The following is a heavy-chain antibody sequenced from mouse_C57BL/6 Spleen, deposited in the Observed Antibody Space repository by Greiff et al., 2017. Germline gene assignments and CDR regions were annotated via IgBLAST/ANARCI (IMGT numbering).Heavy chain of an antibody. CDR3: AREGYWDAMDY. CDR1: GFTFSDYG. CDR2: ISSGSSTI. V-gene: IGHV5-17*01. J-gene: IGHJ4*01. D-gene: IGHD4-1*01. Sequence: EVKLMESGGGLVKPGGSLKLSCAASGFTFSDYGMHWVRQAPEKGLEWVAYISSGSSTIYYADTVKGRFTISRDNAKNTLFLQMTSLRSEDTAMYYCAREGYWDAMDYWGQGTSVTVSS.